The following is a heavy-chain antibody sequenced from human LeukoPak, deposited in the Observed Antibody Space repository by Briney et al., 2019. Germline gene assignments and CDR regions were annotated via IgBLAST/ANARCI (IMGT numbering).Heavy chain of an antibody. CDR2: IYYSGST. J-gene: IGHJ4*02. CDR1: GGSISSYY. Sequence: SETLSLTCTVSGGSISSYYWSWIRQPPGKGLEWIGYIYYSGSTNYNPSLKSRVTISVDTSKNQFSLKLSSVTAADTAVYYCARGPILVITRYFDYWGQGTLVTVSS. CDR3: ARGPILVITRYFDY. D-gene: IGHD3-22*01. V-gene: IGHV4-59*12.